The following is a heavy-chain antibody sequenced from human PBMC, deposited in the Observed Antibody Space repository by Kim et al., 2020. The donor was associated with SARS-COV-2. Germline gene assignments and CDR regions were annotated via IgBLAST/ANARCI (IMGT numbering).Heavy chain of an antibody. CDR2: IYYSGST. Sequence: SETLSLTCTASGGSISSSSYYWGWIRQPPGKGLEWIGSIYYSGSTYYNPSLKSRVTISVDTSKNQFSLKLSSVTAADTAVYYCARHSSPWLVKLYYFDYWGQGTLVTVSS. V-gene: IGHV4-39*01. J-gene: IGHJ4*02. CDR1: GGSISSSSYY. D-gene: IGHD2-15*01. CDR3: ARHSSPWLVKLYYFDY.